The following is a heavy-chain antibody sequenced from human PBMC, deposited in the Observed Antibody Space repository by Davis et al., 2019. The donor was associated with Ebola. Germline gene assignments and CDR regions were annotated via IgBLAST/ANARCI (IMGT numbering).Heavy chain of an antibody. J-gene: IGHJ6*02. V-gene: IGHV3-33*01. D-gene: IGHD6-6*01. Sequence: PGGSLRLSCAASGFTFSSYGMHWVRQAPGKGLEWVAVIWYDGSNKYYADSVKGRFTISRDNSKNTLYLQMNSLRAEDTAVYYCARDGARRNIGRNYYYYYGMDVWGQGTTVTVSS. CDR2: IWYDGSNK. CDR1: GFTFSSYG. CDR3: ARDGARRNIGRNYYYYYGMDV.